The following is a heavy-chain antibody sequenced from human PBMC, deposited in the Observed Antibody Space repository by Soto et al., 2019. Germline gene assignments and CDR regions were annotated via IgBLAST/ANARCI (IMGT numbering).Heavy chain of an antibody. J-gene: IGHJ4*02. CDR1: GFTVSSNY. CDR3: DSSGPPAY. CDR2: IYSGGRT. V-gene: IGHV3-53*01. Sequence: GGSLRLSCAASGFTVSSNYMSWVRQAPGKGLEWVSTIYSGGRTFYADSVKGRFTISRDNSKNTLYLEMNSLRAEDTAVYYYDSSGPPAYWGQGTLVTVSS. D-gene: IGHD3-22*01.